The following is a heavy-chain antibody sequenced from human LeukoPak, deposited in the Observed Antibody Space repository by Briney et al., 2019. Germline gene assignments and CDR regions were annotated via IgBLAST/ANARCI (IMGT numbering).Heavy chain of an antibody. CDR3: ARDSTYYDILTGFTRGLYYFDY. D-gene: IGHD3-9*01. Sequence: PSETLSLTCTVSGGSISSYYWSWIRQPPGKGLEWIGYIYYSGSTNYNPSLKSRVTMSVDTSKDQFSLKLSSVTAADTAVYYCARDSTYYDILTGFTRGLYYFDYWGQGTLVTVSS. CDR1: GGSISSYY. CDR2: IYYSGST. V-gene: IGHV4-59*12. J-gene: IGHJ4*02.